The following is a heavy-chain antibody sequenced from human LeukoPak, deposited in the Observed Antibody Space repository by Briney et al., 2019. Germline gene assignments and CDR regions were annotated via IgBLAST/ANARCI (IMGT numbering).Heavy chain of an antibody. CDR2: ISYDGSNK. J-gene: IGHJ4*02. Sequence: GRSLRLSCAASGFTFSSYGMHWVRQAPGKGLEWVAVISYDGSNKYYADSVKGRFTISRDNSKNTLYLQMNSLRAEDTAVYYCAKARGPVGIDYWGQGTLVTVSS. CDR3: AKARGPVGIDY. V-gene: IGHV3-30*18. CDR1: GFTFSSYG. D-gene: IGHD1-26*01.